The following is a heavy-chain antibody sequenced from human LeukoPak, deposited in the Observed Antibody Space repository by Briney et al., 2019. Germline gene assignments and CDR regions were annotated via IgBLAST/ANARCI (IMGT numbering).Heavy chain of an antibody. Sequence: GGSLRLSCAASGFTFSSYAMSWVRQAPGKGLEWVSAISGSGGSTYYADSVKGRFTISRDNSKNTLYLQMNSLRAKDTAVYYCARGLLTMIVAGYYYYGMDVWGQGTTVTVSS. CDR2: ISGSGGST. CDR3: ARGLLTMIVAGYYYYGMDV. V-gene: IGHV3-23*01. J-gene: IGHJ6*02. CDR1: GFTFSSYA. D-gene: IGHD3-22*01.